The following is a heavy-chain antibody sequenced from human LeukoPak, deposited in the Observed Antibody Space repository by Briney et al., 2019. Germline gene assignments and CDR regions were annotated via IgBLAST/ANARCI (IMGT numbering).Heavy chain of an antibody. V-gene: IGHV3-33*01. CDR1: GFTFSSYG. J-gene: IGHJ4*02. CDR3: ARDMAEVRGVIIRAFDY. D-gene: IGHD3-10*01. Sequence: GGSLRLSCAASGFTFSSYGMHWVRQAPGKGLEWVAVIWYDGSNKYYADSVKGRFTISRDNSKNTLYLQMNSLRAEDTAVYYCARDMAEVRGVIIRAFDYWGQGTLVTVSS. CDR2: IWYDGSNK.